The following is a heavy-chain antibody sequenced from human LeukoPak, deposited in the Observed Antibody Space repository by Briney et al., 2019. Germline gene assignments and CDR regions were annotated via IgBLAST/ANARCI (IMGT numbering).Heavy chain of an antibody. D-gene: IGHD3-22*01. CDR1: GFTFRSYT. CDR2: ISGSGGST. CDR3: ARDSYYYDTSDYYNAFDI. J-gene: IGHJ3*02. Sequence: GGSLRLSCAASGFTFRSYTMTWVRQAPGKGLEWVSAISGSGGSTYYADSVKGRFTISRDNSKNTLYLQMNSLRGEDTAVYYCARDSYYYDTSDYYNAFDIWGQGTIVTVSS. V-gene: IGHV3-23*01.